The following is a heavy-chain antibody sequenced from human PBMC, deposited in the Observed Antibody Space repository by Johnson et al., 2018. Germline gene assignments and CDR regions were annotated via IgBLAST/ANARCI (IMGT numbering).Heavy chain of an antibody. V-gene: IGHV3-23*04. CDR2: ITATGIGT. J-gene: IGHJ1*01. Sequence: VQLVQSGGGLVQPGGSLRLSCAASGFTFSNFAMSWVRQTPGKGLEFVSAITATGIGTYYVDSVKGRFTIYRDNYKNKLYLQMNSLRAEDTAMYYCTKDHDCSGGGCYADYFQHWGQGTRVTVSS. CDR3: TKDHDCSGGGCYADYFQH. D-gene: IGHD2-15*01. CDR1: GFTFSNFA.